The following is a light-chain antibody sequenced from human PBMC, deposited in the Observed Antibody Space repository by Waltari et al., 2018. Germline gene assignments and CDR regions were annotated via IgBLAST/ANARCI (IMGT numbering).Light chain of an antibody. J-gene: IGLJ2*01. V-gene: IGLV2-23*02. CDR1: RKDVGGYHL. CDR3: CSHAGRSSAV. CDR2: EVS. Sequence: SALTQPAPVSGPPGQSLHLSCTGTRKDVGGYHLFPWYQQHPGDAPKLIIYEVSKRPSGVSSRFSGSKSGNTASLTVSGLQAEDEGDYYCCSHAGRSSAVFGGGTRLTVL.